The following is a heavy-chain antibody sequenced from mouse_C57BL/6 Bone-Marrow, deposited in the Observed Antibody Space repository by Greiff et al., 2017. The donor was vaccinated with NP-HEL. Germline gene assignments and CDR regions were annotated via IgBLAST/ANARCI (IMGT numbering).Heavy chain of an antibody. CDR3: ARSGVHYYAMGY. J-gene: IGHJ4*01. CDR2: IHPNSGST. CDR1: GYTFTSYW. Sequence: QVQLQQPGAELVKPGASVKLSCKASGYTFTSYWMHWVKQRPGQGLEWIGMIHPNSGSTNYNEKFKSKATLTVDKSSSTAYMQLSSLTSEDSAVYYCARSGVHYYAMGYWGQGTSVTVSS. V-gene: IGHV1-64*01. D-gene: IGHD1-3*01.